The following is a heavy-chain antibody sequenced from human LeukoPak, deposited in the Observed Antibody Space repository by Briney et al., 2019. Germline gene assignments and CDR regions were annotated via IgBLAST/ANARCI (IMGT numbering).Heavy chain of an antibody. CDR3: ARVVASTSIDS. CDR1: AYSISSGYF. CDR2: IFHSGSV. D-gene: IGHD2-15*01. V-gene: IGHV4-38-2*02. Sequence: SETLSLTCTVSAYSISSGYFWGWIRQPPGKEPEWIGSIFHSGSVYYNPSLQSRVTISVDTSTNRFSLKLTSVTAADTALYYCARVVASTSIDSWGQGTLVTVSS. J-gene: IGHJ4*02.